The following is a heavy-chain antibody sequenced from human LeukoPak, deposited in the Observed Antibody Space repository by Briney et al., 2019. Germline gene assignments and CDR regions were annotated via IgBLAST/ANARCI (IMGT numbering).Heavy chain of an antibody. J-gene: IGHJ6*03. D-gene: IGHD3-3*01. CDR2: IYYSGST. V-gene: IGHV4-59*01. CDR3: ARSTSGYFSAYYYMDV. Sequence: PSETLSLTCTVSGGSISSYYWSWIRQPPGKGLEWIGYIYYSGSTNYNPSLKSRVTISVDTSKNQFSLKLSSVTAADTAVYYCARSTSGYFSAYYYMDVWGKGTTVTVSS. CDR1: GGSISSYY.